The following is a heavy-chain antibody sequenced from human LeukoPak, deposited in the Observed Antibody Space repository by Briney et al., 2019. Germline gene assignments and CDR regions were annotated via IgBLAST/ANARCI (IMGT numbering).Heavy chain of an antibody. V-gene: IGHV3-30*02. CDR3: AKDYYGWPGRWGYMDV. Sequence: GGSLRLSCAASGFTFSSYGMHWVRRAPGKGLEWVAFIRYDGSNKYYADSVKGRFTISRDNSKNTLYLQMNSLRAEDTAVYYCAKDYYGWPGRWGYMDVWGKGTTATVSS. CDR2: IRYDGSNK. D-gene: IGHD3-10*01. CDR1: GFTFSSYG. J-gene: IGHJ6*03.